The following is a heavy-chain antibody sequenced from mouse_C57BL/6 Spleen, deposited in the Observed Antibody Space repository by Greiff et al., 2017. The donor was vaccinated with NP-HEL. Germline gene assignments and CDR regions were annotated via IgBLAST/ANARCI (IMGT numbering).Heavy chain of an antibody. CDR2: IDPSDSYT. V-gene: IGHV1-69*01. D-gene: IGHD1-1*01. J-gene: IGHJ2*01. Sequence: QVQLQQPGAELVMPGASVKLSCKASGYTFTSYWMHWVKQRPGQGLEWIGEIDPSDSYTNYNQKFKGKSTLTVDKSSSTAYMQLSILTSEDSAVYYCASGGTGYGSSYFDYWGQGTTLTVSS. CDR3: ASGGTGYGSSYFDY. CDR1: GYTFTSYW.